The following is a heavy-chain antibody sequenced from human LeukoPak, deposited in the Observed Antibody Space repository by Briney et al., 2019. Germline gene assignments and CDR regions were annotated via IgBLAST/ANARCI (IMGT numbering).Heavy chain of an antibody. D-gene: IGHD1-26*01. V-gene: IGHV3-23*01. CDR2: IIDSGNSI. J-gene: IGHJ4*02. CDR3: VKDPIFSGSYGVFDY. Sequence: QSGGSLRLSCAASGFTFSSCAMSWVRQAPGKGLEWVSTIIDSGNSIYYADSAEGRFTISRDNSKNTLYLQMNSLRAGDTAVYYCVKDPIFSGSYGVFDYWGLGTLVTVSS. CDR1: GFTFSSCA.